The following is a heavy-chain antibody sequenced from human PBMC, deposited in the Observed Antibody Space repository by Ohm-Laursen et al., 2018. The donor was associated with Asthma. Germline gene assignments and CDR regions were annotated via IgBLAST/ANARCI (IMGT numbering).Heavy chain of an antibody. J-gene: IGHJ4*02. CDR3: VTDAWWSYVH. D-gene: IGHD1-26*01. Sequence: SLRLSCAASGVAFTDSWMSWVRQLPGGSLEWVAKINPLGYEKYYMDSVRGRFTVSRDNAKNSLYLEMNSLRVEDTAVYYCVTDAWWSYVHWGLGTVVTVSS. CDR2: INPLGYEK. CDR1: GVAFTDSW. V-gene: IGHV3-7*01.